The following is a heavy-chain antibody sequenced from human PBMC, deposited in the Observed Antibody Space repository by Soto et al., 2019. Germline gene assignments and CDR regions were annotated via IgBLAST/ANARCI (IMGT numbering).Heavy chain of an antibody. V-gene: IGHV3-23*01. CDR3: AKGQEGSYRPDY. J-gene: IGHJ4*02. D-gene: IGHD3-16*02. CDR2: ISGGGGST. Sequence: EVQLLESGGGLVQPGGSLRLSCAASGFTFSNYAMSWVRQAPGKGLEWVSTISGGGGSTHYADSVKGRFTISRDNPKNTLSLQMNSLRAEDTAVYYCAKGQEGSYRPDYWGQGTLVTVSS. CDR1: GFTFSNYA.